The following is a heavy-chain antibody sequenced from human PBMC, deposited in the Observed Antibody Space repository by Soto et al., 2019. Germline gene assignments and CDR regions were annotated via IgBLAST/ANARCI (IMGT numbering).Heavy chain of an antibody. D-gene: IGHD2-2*01. CDR1: GGTFSSYA. CDR2: IMPIFGTA. V-gene: IGHV1-69*01. J-gene: IGHJ4*02. CDR3: ARDMMDCSSASCLAIYFDY. Sequence: VQLVQSGAEVKKPGSSVKVSCTASGGTFSSYAISWVRQAPGQGLEWMGGIMPIFGTANFAQKFQGRFTITADESTSIACMEQSSLISEDKAVDCCARDMMDCSSASCLAIYFDYWGQGTLVTVSS.